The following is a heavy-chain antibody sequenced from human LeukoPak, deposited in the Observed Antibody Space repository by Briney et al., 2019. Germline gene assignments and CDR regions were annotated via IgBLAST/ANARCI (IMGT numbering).Heavy chain of an antibody. CDR2: ISYDGSNK. J-gene: IGHJ4*02. CDR3: ARVRSGYYFDY. Sequence: GGSLRLSCAASGFAVSRNYMNWVRQAPGKGLEWVAVISYDGSNKYYVDSVKGRFTISRDNSKNTLYLQMNSLRAEDTAVYYCARVRSGYYFDYWGQGTLVTVSS. V-gene: IGHV3-30-3*01. CDR1: GFAVSRNY. D-gene: IGHD3-10*01.